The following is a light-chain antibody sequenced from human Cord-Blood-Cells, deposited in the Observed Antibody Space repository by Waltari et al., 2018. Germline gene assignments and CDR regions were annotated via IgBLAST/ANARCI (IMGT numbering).Light chain of an antibody. CDR3: QQSYSTSIT. CDR2: AAS. Sequence: DIQMTQSPASLSAPVGARDTITCRASQSISSYLTWYQQKPGKAPKLLIYAASSLQSGVPSRFSGSGSGTDFTLTISSLQPEYFATYYCQQSYSTSITFGQGTRLEIK. J-gene: IGKJ5*01. V-gene: IGKV1-39*01. CDR1: QSISSY.